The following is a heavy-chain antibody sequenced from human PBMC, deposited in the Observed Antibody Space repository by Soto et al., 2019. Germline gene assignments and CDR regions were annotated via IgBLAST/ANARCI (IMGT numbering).Heavy chain of an antibody. V-gene: IGHV1-69*02. Sequence: QVQLVQSGAEVKKPGSSVKVSCKASGGTFSSYTISWVRQAPGQGHEWMGRIIPILGIANYAQKFQGRVTITADKSTSTAFMELSSLRSEDTAVYYCARTTLIRGYSGYEPFAYWGQGTLVTVSP. D-gene: IGHD5-12*01. CDR2: IIPILGIA. J-gene: IGHJ4*02. CDR1: GGTFSSYT. CDR3: ARTTLIRGYSGYEPFAY.